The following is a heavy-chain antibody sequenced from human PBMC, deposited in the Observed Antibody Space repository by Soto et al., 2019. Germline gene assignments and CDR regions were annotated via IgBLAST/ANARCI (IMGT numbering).Heavy chain of an antibody. CDR3: ARRWLVYSSSLIDY. CDR1: GGSISSGGYY. V-gene: IGHV4-31*03. D-gene: IGHD6-6*01. CDR2: IYYSGST. Sequence: SETLSLSCTVSGGSISSGGYYWSWIRQHPGKGLEWIGYIYYSGSTYYNPSLKSRVTISVDTSKNQFSLKLSSVTAADTAVYYCARRWLVYSSSLIDYSGQATLVSVSS. J-gene: IGHJ4*02.